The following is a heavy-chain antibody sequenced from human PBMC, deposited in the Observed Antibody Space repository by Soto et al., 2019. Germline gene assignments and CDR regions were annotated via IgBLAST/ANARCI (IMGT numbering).Heavy chain of an antibody. D-gene: IGHD1-26*01. CDR3: ARDVGATTDDY. Sequence: QVQLQESGPGLVKPSQTLSLTCTVSGGSISSGDYYWSWIRQPPGKGLEWIGYIYYSGSTYYNPSRTSRVPISVDACKTPSSLTLSSVTAADTAVYYCARDVGATTDDYWGQGTLVTVSS. CDR2: IYYSGST. CDR1: GGSISSGDYY. J-gene: IGHJ4*02. V-gene: IGHV4-30-4*01.